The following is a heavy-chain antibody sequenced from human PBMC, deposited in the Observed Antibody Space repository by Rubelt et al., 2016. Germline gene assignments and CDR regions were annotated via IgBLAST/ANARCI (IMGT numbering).Heavy chain of an antibody. Sequence: GDSVGISCKASGYTFISHYIHWVRQAPGQGPEWMGIINPSGGNTNYAQKFQGRITMTRNTSISTAYMELNTLRSEDTAVYYCSRGRDSVEAAAFYVDYWGHGTLVTVSS. J-gene: IGHJ4*01. D-gene: IGHD6-13*01. V-gene: IGHV1-46*03. CDR1: GYTFISHY. CDR3: SRGRDSVEAAAFYVDY. CDR2: INPSGGNT.